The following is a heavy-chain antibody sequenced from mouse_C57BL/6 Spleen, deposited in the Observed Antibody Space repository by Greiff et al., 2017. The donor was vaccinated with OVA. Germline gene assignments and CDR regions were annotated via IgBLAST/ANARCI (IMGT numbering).Heavy chain of an antibody. V-gene: IGHV5-9-1*02. Sequence: EVKLVESGEGLVKPGGSLKLSCAASGFTFSSYAMSWVRQTPEKRLEWVAYISSGGDYIYYADTVKGRFTISRDNARNTLYLQMSSLKSEDTAMYYCTRDPRITTVVAKDYYAMDYWGQGTSVTVSS. D-gene: IGHD1-1*01. J-gene: IGHJ4*01. CDR3: TRDPRITTVVAKDYYAMDY. CDR1: GFTFSSYA. CDR2: ISSGGDYI.